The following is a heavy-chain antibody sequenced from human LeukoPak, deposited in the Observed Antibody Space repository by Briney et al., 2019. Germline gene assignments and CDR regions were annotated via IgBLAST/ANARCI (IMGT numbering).Heavy chain of an antibody. J-gene: IGHJ4*02. CDR3: ARDTFGTSRPIEY. D-gene: IGHD2/OR15-2a*01. CDR1: GYTFTSYD. Sequence: ASVKVSCKASGYTFTSYDINWVRQATGQGLEWMGWMNPNSGNTGYAQKFQGRVTITRDTSASTAYMELNSLRSEDTAVYYCARDTFGTSRPIEYWGQGTLVTVSS. V-gene: IGHV1-8*01. CDR2: MNPNSGNT.